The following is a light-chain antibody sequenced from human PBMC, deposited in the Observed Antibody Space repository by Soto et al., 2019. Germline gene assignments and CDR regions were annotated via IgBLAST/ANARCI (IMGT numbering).Light chain of an antibody. CDR3: QQDGSSSLT. V-gene: IGKV3-20*01. CDR1: QSVSSSY. Sequence: EIVLTQSPGTLSLSPGERATLSCRASQSVSSSYLAWYQQKPGQAPRLLIYGASSRATGIPDTFSGSGSGTDFTLTISRLEPEDCAVYYCQQDGSSSLTFGGGTKVEIK. CDR2: GAS. J-gene: IGKJ4*01.